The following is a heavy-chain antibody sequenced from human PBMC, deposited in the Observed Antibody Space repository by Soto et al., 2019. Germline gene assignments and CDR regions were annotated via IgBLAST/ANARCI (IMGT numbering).Heavy chain of an antibody. V-gene: IGHV4-34*01. CDR1: GGSFSGYY. D-gene: IGHD6-13*01. Sequence: PSETLSLTCAVYGGSFSGYYWSWIRQPPGKGLEWIGEINHSGSTNHNPSLKSRVTLSVDTSKNQFSLKVSSVTAADTAVYYCARALYSSSWYFAFDIWGQGTTVTVSS. CDR3: ARALYSSSWYFAFDI. CDR2: INHSGST. J-gene: IGHJ3*02.